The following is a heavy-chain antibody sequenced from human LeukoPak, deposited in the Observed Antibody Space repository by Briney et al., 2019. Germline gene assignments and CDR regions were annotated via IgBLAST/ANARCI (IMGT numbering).Heavy chain of an antibody. J-gene: IGHJ4*02. D-gene: IGHD3-3*01. Sequence: GGSLRLSCVASGFTFSSYEMNRVRQAPGKGLEWISYISSSGSSIHYADSVKGRFTISRDNARNSLYLQMNSLRAEDTAVYYCARDQRYDYWSGFYAVDYWGQGTLLTVSS. CDR3: ARDQRYDYWSGFYAVDY. CDR2: ISSSGSSI. V-gene: IGHV3-48*03. CDR1: GFTFSSYE.